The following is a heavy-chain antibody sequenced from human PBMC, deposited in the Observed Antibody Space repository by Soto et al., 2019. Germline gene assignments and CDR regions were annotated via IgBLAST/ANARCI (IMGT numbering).Heavy chain of an antibody. CDR3: ATSGYSGYDYGMDV. CDR2: IYYSGST. V-gene: IGHV4-59*01. J-gene: IGHJ6*02. Sequence: QVQLQESGPGLVKPSETLSLTCTVSGGSISTYYWSWIRQPPGKGLEWIGYIYYSGSTNYNPSLKSRVTISVDTSKNQFSPKLSSVTAADTAVYYCATSGYSGYDYGMDVWGQGTTVTVSS. CDR1: GGSISTYY. D-gene: IGHD5-12*01.